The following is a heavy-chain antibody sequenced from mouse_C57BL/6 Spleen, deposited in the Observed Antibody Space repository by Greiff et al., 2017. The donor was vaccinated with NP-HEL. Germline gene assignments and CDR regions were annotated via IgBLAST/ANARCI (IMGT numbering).Heavy chain of an antibody. CDR1: GYTFTSYW. CDR2: IDPSDSYT. Sequence: QVQLQQSGAELVMPGASVKLSCKASGYTFTSYWMHWVKQRPGQGLEWIGEIDPSDSYTNYNQKFKGKSTLTVDKSSSTAYMQLSSLTSEDSAVYYCASGLLPSLDYWGQGTTLTVSS. V-gene: IGHV1-69*01. J-gene: IGHJ2*01. CDR3: ASGLLPSLDY. D-gene: IGHD2-3*01.